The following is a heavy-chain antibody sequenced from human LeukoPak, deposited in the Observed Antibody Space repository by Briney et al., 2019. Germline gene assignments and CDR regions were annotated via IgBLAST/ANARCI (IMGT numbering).Heavy chain of an antibody. CDR2: ISYDGSNK. CDR1: GFTFSSYW. Sequence: GGSLRLSCAASGFTFSSYWMSWVRQAPGKGLEWVAVISYDGSNKYYADSVKGRFTISRDNSKNTLYLQMNSLRAEDTAVYYCARGEAAAGSYWGQGTLVTVSS. J-gene: IGHJ4*02. V-gene: IGHV3-30-3*01. CDR3: ARGEAAAGSY. D-gene: IGHD6-13*01.